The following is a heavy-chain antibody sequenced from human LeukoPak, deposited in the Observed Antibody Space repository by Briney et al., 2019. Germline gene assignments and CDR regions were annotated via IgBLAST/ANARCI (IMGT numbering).Heavy chain of an antibody. CDR3: ARGDGWSEGDY. CDR1: GGSFSGNY. Sequence: SETLSLTCAVYGGSFSGNYWSWIRQPPGKGLEWIGEINHSGSTNYNPSLKSRVTISVDTSKNQFSLKLSSVTAADTAVYYCARGDGWSEGDYWGQGTLVTVSS. D-gene: IGHD6-19*01. CDR2: INHSGST. J-gene: IGHJ4*02. V-gene: IGHV4-34*01.